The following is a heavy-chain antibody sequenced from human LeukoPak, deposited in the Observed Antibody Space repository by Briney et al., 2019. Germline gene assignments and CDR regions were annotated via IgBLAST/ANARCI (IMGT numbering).Heavy chain of an antibody. CDR3: AHPGGDYFFDY. Sequence: SQTLSLTCTVSGGSISSGSYYWSWIRQPAGKGLEWIGRIYTSGSTNYSPSLKSRVTISVDTSKNQFSLKLSSVTAADTAVYYCAHPGGDYFFDYWGQGTLVTVSS. CDR1: GGSISSGSYY. J-gene: IGHJ4*02. CDR2: IYTSGST. D-gene: IGHD4-17*01. V-gene: IGHV4-61*02.